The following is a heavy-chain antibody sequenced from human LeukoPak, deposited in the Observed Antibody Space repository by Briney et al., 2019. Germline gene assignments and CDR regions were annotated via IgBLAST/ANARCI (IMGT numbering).Heavy chain of an antibody. V-gene: IGHV1-8*01. Sequence: ASXXXSCKASGYTFTSYDINWVRQATGQGLEWMGWMNPNSGNTGYAQKFQGRVTMTRNTSISTAYMELSSLRSEDTAVYYCARRRWSSWYGGWGQGTLVTVSS. CDR1: GYTFTSYD. CDR2: MNPNSGNT. CDR3: ARRRWSSWYGG. J-gene: IGHJ4*02. D-gene: IGHD6-13*01.